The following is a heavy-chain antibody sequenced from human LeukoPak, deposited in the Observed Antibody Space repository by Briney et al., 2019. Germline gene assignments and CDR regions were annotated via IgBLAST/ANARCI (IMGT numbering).Heavy chain of an antibody. V-gene: IGHV1-69*05. CDR2: IIPIFGTA. CDR3: ASVATMDYYYYYMDV. Sequence: ASVKVSCKASGGTFSSYAISWVRLAPGQGLEWMGGIIPIFGTANYAQKFQGRVTITTDESTSTAYMELSSLRSEDTAMYYCASVATMDYYYYYMDVWGKGTTVTVSS. D-gene: IGHD5-12*01. J-gene: IGHJ6*03. CDR1: GGTFSSYA.